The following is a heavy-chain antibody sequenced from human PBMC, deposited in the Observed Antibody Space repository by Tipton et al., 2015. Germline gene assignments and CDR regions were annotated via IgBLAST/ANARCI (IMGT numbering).Heavy chain of an antibody. CDR3: ARPNTVTTTGAFDI. V-gene: IGHV4-39*01. J-gene: IGHJ3*02. CDR2: IYYDGSI. D-gene: IGHD4-17*01. Sequence: TLSLTCTVSSDSVTSHNFYWGWIRQPPGKGLEWIGTIYYDGSIYYNPSLKSRLTISIDTSKNQFSLKLSSVTAADTAVYYCARPNTVTTTGAFDIWGQGTMVTVSS. CDR1: SDSVTSHNFY.